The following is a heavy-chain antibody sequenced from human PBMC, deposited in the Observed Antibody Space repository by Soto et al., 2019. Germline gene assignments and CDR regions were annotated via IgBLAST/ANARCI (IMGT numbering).Heavy chain of an antibody. CDR3: ARSEVRGPVACDP. J-gene: IGHJ5*02. CDR1: GFTFSDYY. D-gene: IGHD3-10*01. V-gene: IGHV3-11*06. CDR2: ISSSSTFT. Sequence: GGSLRLSCAASGFTFSDYYMSWIRQAPGKGLEWVSYISSSSTFTNYADSVKGRFTISRDNAKKSLYLQMNSLRAEDTAVYYWARSEVRGPVACDPWGEGVLGNVAS.